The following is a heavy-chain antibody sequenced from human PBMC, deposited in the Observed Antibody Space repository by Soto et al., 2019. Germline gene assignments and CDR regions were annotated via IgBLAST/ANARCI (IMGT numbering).Heavy chain of an antibody. Sequence: QLQLQESGPGLVKPSEALSLTCSVSGGSISSSSYYWGWIRQPPGKGLEWIGSIYYSGSTYYNPSLKRRVTISIDKSKTQFALKLSSLTAADTAGYYCARLEGLATIAYYFDFLGQGTLVTVSS. V-gene: IGHV4-39*01. CDR1: GGSISSSSYY. J-gene: IGHJ4*02. CDR3: ARLEGLATIAYYFDF. CDR2: IYYSGST. D-gene: IGHD3-3*01.